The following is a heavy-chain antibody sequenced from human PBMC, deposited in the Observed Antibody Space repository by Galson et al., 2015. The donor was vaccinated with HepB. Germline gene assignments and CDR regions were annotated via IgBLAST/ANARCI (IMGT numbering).Heavy chain of an antibody. V-gene: IGHV3-30*03. J-gene: IGHJ4*02. CDR1: GFAFSSYG. CDR3: ARDAGIQLSFLGYFDY. Sequence: SLRLSCAASGFAFSSYGMHWVRQAPGKGLEWVAVISYDGSNKYYADSVKGRFTISRDNSKNTLYLQMDSLRPEDTAVYYCARDAGIQLSFLGYFDYWGQGTPVIVSS. CDR2: ISYDGSNK. D-gene: IGHD5-18*01.